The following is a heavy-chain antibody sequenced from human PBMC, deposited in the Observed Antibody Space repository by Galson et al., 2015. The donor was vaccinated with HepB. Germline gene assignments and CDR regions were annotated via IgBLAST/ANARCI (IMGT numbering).Heavy chain of an antibody. CDR1: GYTFNNYG. J-gene: IGHJ6*02. D-gene: IGHD2-15*01. V-gene: IGHV1-18*01. Sequence: SVKVSCTASGYTFNNYGISWVRQAPGQGLEWMAWISAYDGHTKFAEKFQDRGIMTTDTYTRTAYMELRNLRTDDTSVYYCGRACRFACEGGMDVWGQGTTVTVSS. CDR3: GRACRFACEGGMDV. CDR2: ISAYDGHT.